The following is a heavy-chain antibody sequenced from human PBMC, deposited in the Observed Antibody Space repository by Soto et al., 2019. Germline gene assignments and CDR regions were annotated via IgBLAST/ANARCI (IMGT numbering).Heavy chain of an antibody. CDR3: AREEGVFIVLVVPATSVFDI. CDR2: ISYDGSSK. J-gene: IGHJ3*02. V-gene: IGHV3-30-3*01. D-gene: IGHD2-15*01. Sequence: GGSLRLSCVASGVNFSSNAMHWVRQAPGKGLEWVAVISYDGSSKYYADSVKGRFTISRDNSKNTLYLQMNSLRAEDTAVYYCAREEGVFIVLVVPATSVFDICSQGTMVTVS. CDR1: GVNFSSNA.